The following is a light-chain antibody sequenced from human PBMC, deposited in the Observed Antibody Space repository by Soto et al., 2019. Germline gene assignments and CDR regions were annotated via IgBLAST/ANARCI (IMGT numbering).Light chain of an antibody. CDR2: GAS. V-gene: IGKV3-20*01. CDR3: QQYCSPPLT. J-gene: IGKJ4*01. Sequence: EIVLTQSPGTLSLSPGERATLSCRASQSVSSSYLAWYQQKPGQAPRLLIYGASSRATRIPDRFSGSGSGPDFTLTISRLEPADFAVYYCQQYCSPPLTFGGGTKVEIK. CDR1: QSVSSSY.